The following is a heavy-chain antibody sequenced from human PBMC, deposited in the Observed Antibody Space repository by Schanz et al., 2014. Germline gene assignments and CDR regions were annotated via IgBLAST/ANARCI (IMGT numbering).Heavy chain of an antibody. Sequence: QVQLVQSGGEVKTPGASVKVSCKASGYTFISYGISWVRQAPGQGLEWMGWISANNGNTNKAQKLQGRVTMTTDTSTSTAFMELRSLRSDDTAVYYCTRVPGTSDLYDYWGQGTLVTVSS. CDR3: TRVPGTSDLYDY. CDR2: ISANNGNT. J-gene: IGHJ4*02. V-gene: IGHV1-18*04. CDR1: GYTFISYG.